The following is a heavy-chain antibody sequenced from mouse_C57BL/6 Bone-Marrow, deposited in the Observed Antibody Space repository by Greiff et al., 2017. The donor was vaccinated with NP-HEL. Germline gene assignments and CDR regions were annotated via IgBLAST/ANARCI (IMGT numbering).Heavy chain of an antibody. CDR1: GYTFTSYW. D-gene: IGHD2-10*02. CDR2: IHPNSGST. CDR3: ARSRMYGNYPYYFDY. J-gene: IGHJ2*01. V-gene: IGHV1-64*01. Sequence: QVQLQQPGAELVKPGASVKLSCKASGYTFTSYWMHWVKQRPGQGLEWIGMIHPNSGSTNYNEKFKSKATLTVDKSSSTAYMQLSSLTSEDSAVYDCARSRMYGNYPYYFDYWGQGTTLTVSS.